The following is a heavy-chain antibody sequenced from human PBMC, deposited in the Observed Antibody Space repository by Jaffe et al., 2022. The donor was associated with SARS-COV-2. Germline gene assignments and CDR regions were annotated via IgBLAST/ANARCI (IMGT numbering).Heavy chain of an antibody. Sequence: QVQLVESGGGLVKPGGSLRLSCAASGFTFTDYYMSWIRQAPGKGLEWVSYISGSSSSLNYADSVKGRFTISRDNARNSLSLQMNSLRAEDTAVYYCARYGYGHATPFDHWGQGTLVTVSS. CDR3: ARYGYGHATPFDH. CDR2: ISGSSSSL. J-gene: IGHJ4*02. D-gene: IGHD2-2*01. V-gene: IGHV3-11*06. CDR1: GFTFTDYY.